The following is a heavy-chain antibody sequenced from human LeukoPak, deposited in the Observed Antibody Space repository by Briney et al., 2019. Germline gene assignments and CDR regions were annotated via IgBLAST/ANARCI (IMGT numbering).Heavy chain of an antibody. Sequence: GGSRRLSCAASGFTLSSYAMSWVRQAPGKGLEWVAAISSSGGSTYYADSVKGRFTISRDNSKNTLYLQMNSLRAEDTAVYYCAKIYYDSDCWGQGTLVTVSS. CDR2: ISSSGGST. J-gene: IGHJ4*02. CDR1: GFTLSSYA. D-gene: IGHD3-9*01. CDR3: AKIYYDSDC. V-gene: IGHV3-23*01.